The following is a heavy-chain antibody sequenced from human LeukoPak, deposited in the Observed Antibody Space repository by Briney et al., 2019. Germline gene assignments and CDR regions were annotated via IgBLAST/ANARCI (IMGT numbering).Heavy chain of an antibody. J-gene: IGHJ6*02. V-gene: IGHV4-34*01. CDR2: INHSGST. D-gene: IGHD5-18*01. CDR3: ALGGYTYGPASYYYYGMDV. CDR1: GGSFSGYY. Sequence: SETLSLTCAVCGGSFSGYYWSWIRQPPGKGLEWIGEINHSGSTNYNPSLKSRVTISVDTSKNQFSLKLSSVTAADTAVYYCALGGYTYGPASYYYYGMDVWGQGTTVTVSS.